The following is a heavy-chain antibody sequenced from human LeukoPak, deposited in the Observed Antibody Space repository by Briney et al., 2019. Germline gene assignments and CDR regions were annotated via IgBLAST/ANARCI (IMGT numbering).Heavy chain of an antibody. V-gene: IGHV3-7*01. D-gene: IGHD4-11*01. CDR3: AGLRGKITTIDY. CDR2: IQQDGSEK. CDR1: GFTFSSYW. J-gene: IGHJ4*02. Sequence: GGSLRLSCAASGFTFSSYWLSWVRQPPGKGLEWVANIQQDGSEKNYVDSVKGRFTISRDNGKNSLYLQMNSLRAEDTAVYYCAGLRGKITTIDYWGQGTLVTVSS.